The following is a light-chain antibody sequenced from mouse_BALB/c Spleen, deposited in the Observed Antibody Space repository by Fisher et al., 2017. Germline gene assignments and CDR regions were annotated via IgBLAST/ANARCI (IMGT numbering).Light chain of an antibody. Sequence: DIVMTQTTAIMSASPGEKVTMTCSASSSISSSNLHWYQQKSETSPKPWIYGTSNLASGVPARFSGSGSGTSYSLTISSMEAEDAATYYCHQWSSNPTFGGGTKLEIK. V-gene: IGKV4-53*01. CDR1: SSISSSN. J-gene: IGKJ1*01. CDR3: HQWSSNPT. CDR2: GTS.